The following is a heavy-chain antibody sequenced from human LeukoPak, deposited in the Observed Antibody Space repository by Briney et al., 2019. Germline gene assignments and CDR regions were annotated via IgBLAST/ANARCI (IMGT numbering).Heavy chain of an antibody. CDR2: ISSSGGTT. CDR1: GFTFSTYS. J-gene: IGHJ4*02. Sequence: GGSLRLSCAASGFTFSTYSMNWVRQAPGKGLEWVSYISSSGGTTDYADSVKGRFTVSRDNGKKLVHLQLNSLRAEDTAVYFCARIPHPDYADAQWGQGTLVIVSS. D-gene: IGHD4-17*01. V-gene: IGHV3-48*04. CDR3: ARIPHPDYADAQ.